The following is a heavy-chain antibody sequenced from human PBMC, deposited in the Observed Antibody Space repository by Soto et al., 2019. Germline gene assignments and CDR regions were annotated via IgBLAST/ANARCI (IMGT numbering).Heavy chain of an antibody. CDR2: IYYSGST. CDR1: GGSISSYY. CDR3: ARSITMVRGVIIPHAFDI. V-gene: IGHV4-59*01. J-gene: IGHJ3*02. D-gene: IGHD3-10*01. Sequence: SETLSLTCTVSGGSISSYYWSWIRQPPGKGLEWIGYIYYSGSTNYNPSLKSRVTISVDTSKNQFSLKLSSVTAADTAVYYCARSITMVRGVIIPHAFDIWGQGTMVTVS.